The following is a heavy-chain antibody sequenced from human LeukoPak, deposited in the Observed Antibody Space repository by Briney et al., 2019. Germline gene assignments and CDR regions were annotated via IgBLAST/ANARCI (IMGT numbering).Heavy chain of an antibody. D-gene: IGHD3-3*01. V-gene: IGHV3-53*05. Sequence: GGSLRLSCAASGFTVSSNYMTWVRQAPGKGLEWVSVIYSGGSTYYADSVKGRFTISRDNSKNTLYLQMNSLRAEDTAVYYCANIGYYDFWSGYYGFDYWGQGTLVTVFS. CDR3: ANIGYYDFWSGYYGFDY. CDR2: IYSGGST. J-gene: IGHJ4*02. CDR1: GFTVSSNY.